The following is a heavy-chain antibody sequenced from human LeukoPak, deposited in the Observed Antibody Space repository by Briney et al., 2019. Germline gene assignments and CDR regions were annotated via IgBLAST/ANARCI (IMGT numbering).Heavy chain of an antibody. V-gene: IGHV3-7*01. J-gene: IGHJ4*02. CDR3: ARVGYSGWNLEY. Sequence: PGGSLRLSCAASGFTFRSYWMSWVRQAPGKGLEWVANINQDGSVKYYVDSVKGRFTISGDNAKNSLYVEMNSLRDEDTAVYYCARVGYSGWNLEYWSQGTLVTVSS. D-gene: IGHD5-12*01. CDR1: GFTFRSYW. CDR2: INQDGSVK.